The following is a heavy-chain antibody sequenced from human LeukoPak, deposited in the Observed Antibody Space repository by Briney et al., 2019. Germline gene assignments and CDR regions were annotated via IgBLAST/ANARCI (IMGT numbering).Heavy chain of an antibody. V-gene: IGHV1-2*02. D-gene: IGHD5-12*01. Sequence: GASVKVSCKPSGYTFTHYYLHWVRQAPGQGLEWVGWIHPNSGATHYAQKCQGRLTMTRDTSISTVYIEQTRLRSDDTAVYYCARDMGRYSGYDYDYWGQGTLVTASS. CDR3: ARDMGRYSGYDYDY. J-gene: IGHJ4*02. CDR1: GYTFTHYY. CDR2: IHPNSGAT.